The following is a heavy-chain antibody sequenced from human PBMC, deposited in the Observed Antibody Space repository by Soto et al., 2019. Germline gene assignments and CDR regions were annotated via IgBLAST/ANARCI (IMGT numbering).Heavy chain of an antibody. V-gene: IGHV3-48*01. J-gene: IGHJ5*02. CDR2: ISSSSSTI. CDR3: ARGEAAAGYNWFDP. D-gene: IGHD6-13*01. Sequence: GGSLRLSCAASGFTFSSYSMNWVRQAPGKGLEWVSYISSSSSTIYYADSVKGRFTISRDNAKNSLYLQMNSLRAEDTAVYYCARGEAAAGYNWFDPWGQGTLVTVSS. CDR1: GFTFSSYS.